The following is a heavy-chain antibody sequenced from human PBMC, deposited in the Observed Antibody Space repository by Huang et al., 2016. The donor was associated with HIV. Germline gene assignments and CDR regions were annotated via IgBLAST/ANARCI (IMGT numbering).Heavy chain of an antibody. J-gene: IGHJ6*02. V-gene: IGHV4-4*07. Sequence: QVQLQESGPGLVKPSETLSLTCTVSGGSISTYYWSWIRQSAGKGLEWIGRFYTSGNTNCKPSLRSRVTMSVDTSKNQCSRRLTSVTAADTAVYYCARENEFCGSTNCHHYYYGLDVWGQGTTVTVSS. CDR2: FYTSGNT. CDR3: ARENEFCGSTNCHHYYYGLDV. D-gene: IGHD2-2*01. CDR1: GGSISTYY.